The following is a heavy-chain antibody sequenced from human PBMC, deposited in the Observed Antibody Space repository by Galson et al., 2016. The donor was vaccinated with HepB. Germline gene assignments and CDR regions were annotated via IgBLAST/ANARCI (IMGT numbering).Heavy chain of an antibody. CDR2: IIPIFGSA. V-gene: IGHV1-69*13. D-gene: IGHD6-19*01. Sequence: SVKVSCKASGGAFSSYAISWVRQAPGQGLEWMGGIIPIFGSANYAQNFQGRVTITADESTTTAYMELTSLRSEDTAVYYCARELAGAGIDYWGQGTLVTVSS. CDR1: GGAFSSYA. J-gene: IGHJ4*02. CDR3: ARELAGAGIDY.